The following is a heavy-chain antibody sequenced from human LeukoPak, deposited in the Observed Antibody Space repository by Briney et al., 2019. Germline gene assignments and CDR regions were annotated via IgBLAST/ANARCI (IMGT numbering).Heavy chain of an antibody. V-gene: IGHV3-9*01. J-gene: IGHJ4*02. Sequence: GRSLRLSCAASGFTFDDYAMHWVQQAPGKGLEWVSGISWNSGSIGYADSVKGRFTISRDNAKNSLYLQMNSLRAEDTALYYCAKGSSAGAILTLFDYWGQGTLVTVSS. D-gene: IGHD1-26*01. CDR3: AKGSSAGAILTLFDY. CDR2: ISWNSGSI. CDR1: GFTFDDYA.